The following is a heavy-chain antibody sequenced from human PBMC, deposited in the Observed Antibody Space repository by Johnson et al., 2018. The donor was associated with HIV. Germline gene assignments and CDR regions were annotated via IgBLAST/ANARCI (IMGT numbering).Heavy chain of an antibody. CDR3: VFFYASFDI. D-gene: IGHD2/OR15-2a*01. Sequence: VQLVESGGNVVRPGGSLRLSCAASGFTFDDYAMHWVRQAPGKGLECVSGITGTGGDTYYAESVKGRFTISRDNAKMSLFLQMNSLRAEDTAVYYCVFFYASFDIWGQGTMVTVSS. CDR1: GFTFDDYA. J-gene: IGHJ3*02. CDR2: ITGTGGDT. V-gene: IGHV3-20*04.